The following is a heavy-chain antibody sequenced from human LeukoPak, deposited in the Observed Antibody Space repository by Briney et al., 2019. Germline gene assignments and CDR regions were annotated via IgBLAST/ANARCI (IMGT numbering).Heavy chain of an antibody. D-gene: IGHD1-26*01. CDR2: IYYSGST. Sequence: PSETLSLTCTVSGGSISSSSYYWGWIRQPPGKGLEWIGSIYYSGSTYYNPSLKSRVTISVDTSKNQFSLKLSSVTAADTAVHYCARTKWELLLDYWGQGTLVTVSS. J-gene: IGHJ4*02. CDR1: GGSISSSSYY. V-gene: IGHV4-39*01. CDR3: ARTKWELLLDY.